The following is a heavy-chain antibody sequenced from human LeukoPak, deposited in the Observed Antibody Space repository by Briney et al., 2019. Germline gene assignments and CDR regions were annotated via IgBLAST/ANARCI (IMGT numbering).Heavy chain of an antibody. V-gene: IGHV3-23*01. D-gene: IGHD3-10*01. J-gene: IGHJ3*02. Sequence: GGSLRLSCAASGFTFSSNAMSWARQAPGKGLEWVSTIGDSVGGTYYADSVKGRFTISRDNSKNTLYLQMNSLRAEDLAAYYWAKYAGRGVASQFDIWGQGTMVTVSS. CDR2: IGDSVGGT. CDR3: AKYAGRGVASQFDI. CDR1: GFTFSSNA.